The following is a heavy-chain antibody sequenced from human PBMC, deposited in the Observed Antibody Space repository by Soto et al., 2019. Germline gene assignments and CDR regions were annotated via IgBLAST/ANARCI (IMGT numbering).Heavy chain of an antibody. D-gene: IGHD2-8*01. J-gene: IGHJ4*02. CDR1: GGSISSGDYY. V-gene: IGHV4-30-4*01. CDR3: ARDGYCTNGVCYTVFDY. CDR2: IFYSGTT. Sequence: SETLSLTCTVSGGSISSGDYYWSWIRQPPGKGLEWIGYIFYSGTTYYNPSLKSRVTISVDTSKNQFSLKLSSVTAADTAVYYCARDGYCTNGVCYTVFDYWGQGTLVTVS.